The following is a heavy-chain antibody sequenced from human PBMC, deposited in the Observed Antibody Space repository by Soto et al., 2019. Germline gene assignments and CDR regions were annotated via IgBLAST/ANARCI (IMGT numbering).Heavy chain of an antibody. J-gene: IGHJ5*02. CDR1: GYTFTSYG. CDR3: ARDLFASSGGNWFDP. Sequence: ASVKVSCKASGYTFTSYGISWVRQAPGQGLEWMGWISAYNGNTNYAQKLQGRVTMTTDTSTSTAYMELRSLRSDDTAVYYCARDLFASSGGNWFDPWGQGTLVTVSS. CDR2: ISAYNGNT. D-gene: IGHD1-26*01. V-gene: IGHV1-18*01.